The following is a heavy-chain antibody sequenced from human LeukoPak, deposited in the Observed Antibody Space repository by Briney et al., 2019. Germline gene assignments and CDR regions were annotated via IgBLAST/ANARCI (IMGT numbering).Heavy chain of an antibody. Sequence: SETLSLTCTVNGGSFSGYYWSWIRQPPGKGLEWIGEINHSGSTNYNPSLKSRATISVDTSKNQFSLKLSSVTAADTAVYYCARVRSSGSYQLRYYYYYMDVWGKGTTVTVSS. J-gene: IGHJ6*03. D-gene: IGHD3-10*01. CDR1: GGSFSGYY. V-gene: IGHV4-34*01. CDR3: ARVRSSGSYQLRYYYYYMDV. CDR2: INHSGST.